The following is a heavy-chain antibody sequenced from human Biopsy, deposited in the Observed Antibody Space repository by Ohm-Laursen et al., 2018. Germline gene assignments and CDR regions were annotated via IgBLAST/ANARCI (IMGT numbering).Heavy chain of an antibody. Sequence: SSVKVSCKAPGGTFSNYGVNWVRQAPGQGLEWLGGNIPILGTGNYAQKFQDRVTVATDTSTSTATMELRSLRSDDTAVYYCATKLTGYFHHWGQGTLVIVSS. J-gene: IGHJ1*01. CDR1: GGTFSNYG. CDR3: ATKLTGYFHH. CDR2: NIPILGTG. V-gene: IGHV1-69*05. D-gene: IGHD3-9*01.